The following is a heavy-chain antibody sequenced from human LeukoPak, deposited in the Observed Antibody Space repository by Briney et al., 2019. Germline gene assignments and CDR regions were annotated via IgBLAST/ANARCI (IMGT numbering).Heavy chain of an antibody. J-gene: IGHJ4*02. Sequence: SETLSLTCTVSGGSISSYYWSWIRQPPGKGLEWIGYIYYSGSTNYNPSLKSRVTIPVDTSKNQFSLKLSSVTAADTAVYYCARARGSYYGGGLYFDYWGQGTLVTVSS. D-gene: IGHD1-26*01. CDR1: GGSISSYY. CDR2: IYYSGST. V-gene: IGHV4-59*01. CDR3: ARARGSYYGGGLYFDY.